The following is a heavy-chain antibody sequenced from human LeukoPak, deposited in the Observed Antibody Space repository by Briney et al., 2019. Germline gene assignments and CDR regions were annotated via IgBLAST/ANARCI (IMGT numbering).Heavy chain of an antibody. Sequence: SVKVSCKASGGTFSNYAISWVRQAPGQGLEWMGGIIPIFGTANYAQKFQGRVTITADKSTSTAYMELSSLRSEDTAVYYCATDCTNGVCTTFDCWGQGTLVTVSS. J-gene: IGHJ4*02. CDR1: GGTFSNYA. D-gene: IGHD2-8*01. CDR3: ATDCTNGVCTTFDC. V-gene: IGHV1-69*06. CDR2: IIPIFGTA.